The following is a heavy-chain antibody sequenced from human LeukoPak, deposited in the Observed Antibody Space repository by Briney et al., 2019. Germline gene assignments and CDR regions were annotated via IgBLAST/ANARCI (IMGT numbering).Heavy chain of an antibody. CDR1: GYSINNNYY. V-gene: IGHV4-38-2*02. D-gene: IGHD3-10*01. J-gene: IGHJ4*02. CDR3: AREGQMFDSGSYSKSLGY. CDR2: IYHSGKT. Sequence: SETLSLTCTVSGYSINNNYYWDWIRQPPGQGLDWIASIYHSGKTYYNPALKSRVTISVDTSKNQFSLKLTSVTAADTAVYYCAREGQMFDSGSYSKSLGYWGQGILVTVSS.